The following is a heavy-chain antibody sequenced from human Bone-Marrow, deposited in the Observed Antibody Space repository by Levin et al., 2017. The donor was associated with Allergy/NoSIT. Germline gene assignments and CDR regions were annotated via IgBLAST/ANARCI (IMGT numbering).Heavy chain of an antibody. D-gene: IGHD6-13*01. CDR2: ISYDGSNK. CDR3: AKGPEGYSSSWYWYYYYGMDV. Sequence: GGSLRLSCAASGFTFSSYGMHWVRQAPGKGLEWVAVISYDGSNKYYADSVKGRFTISRDNSKNTLYLQMNSLRAEDTAVYYCAKGPEGYSSSWYWYYYYGMDVWGQGTTVTVSS. V-gene: IGHV3-30*18. CDR1: GFTFSSYG. J-gene: IGHJ6*02.